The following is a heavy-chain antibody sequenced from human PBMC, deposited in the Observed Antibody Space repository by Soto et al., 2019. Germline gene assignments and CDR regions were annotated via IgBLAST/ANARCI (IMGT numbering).Heavy chain of an antibody. D-gene: IGHD2-21*02. Sequence: PGGSLRLSCEASGFPFDNYAMSWVRQAPGKGLEWVSAISGGSPKEFYAESVKGRFTIARDNSKNPLFLEMNSLRADDAALYYWAKDFSRDSFSQEPSCGGDCYTPDSWGQGTQVTVSS. CDR1: GFPFDNYA. CDR3: AKDFSRDSFSQEPSCGGDCYTPDS. V-gene: IGHV3-23*01. CDR2: ISGGSPKE. J-gene: IGHJ4*02.